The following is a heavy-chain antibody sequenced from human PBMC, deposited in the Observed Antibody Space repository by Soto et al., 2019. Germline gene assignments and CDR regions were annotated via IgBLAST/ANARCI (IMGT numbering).Heavy chain of an antibody. D-gene: IGHD6-13*01. J-gene: IGHJ4*02. CDR2: IYYSGST. Sequence: SETLSLTCPVSGGSIISGCDYWSWIHQHPGKGLEWIGYIYYSGSTYYNPSLKSRVTISVDTSKNQFSLKLSSVTAADTAVYYCARGLRIAAAGLDYWGQGTLVTVSS. CDR1: GGSIISGCDY. CDR3: ARGLRIAAAGLDY. V-gene: IGHV4-31*03.